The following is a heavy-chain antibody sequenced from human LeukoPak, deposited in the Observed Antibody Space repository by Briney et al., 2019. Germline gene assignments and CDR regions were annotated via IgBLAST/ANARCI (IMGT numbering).Heavy chain of an antibody. CDR2: INADGSTT. Sequence: GGSLRLSCAASGFTFGNSWVHWVRQAPGKGLVWVSLINADGSTTTYADSVKGRFTISRDNAKNTLSLQMNSLTIEDTAVYYCVVAVEPADSDGFDVWGQGTMITVSS. J-gene: IGHJ3*01. D-gene: IGHD2-2*01. CDR1: GFTFGNSW. CDR3: VVAVEPADSDGFDV. V-gene: IGHV3-74*01.